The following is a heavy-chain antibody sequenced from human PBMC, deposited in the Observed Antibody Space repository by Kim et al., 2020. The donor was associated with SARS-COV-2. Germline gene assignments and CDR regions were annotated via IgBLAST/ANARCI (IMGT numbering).Heavy chain of an antibody. CDR2: IYTSGST. J-gene: IGHJ6*02. CDR3: ARAATYGGPRLYYYGMDV. Sequence: SETLSLTCTVSGGSISSGSYYWSWIRQPAGKGLEWIGRIYTSGSTNYNPSLKSRVTISVDTSKNQFSLKLSSVTAADTAVYYCARAATYGGPRLYYYGMDVWGQGTTVTVSS. CDR1: GGSISSGSYY. V-gene: IGHV4-61*02. D-gene: IGHD4-17*01.